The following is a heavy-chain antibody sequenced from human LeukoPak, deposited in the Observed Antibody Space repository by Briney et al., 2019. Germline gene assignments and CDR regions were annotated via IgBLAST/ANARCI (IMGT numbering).Heavy chain of an antibody. CDR2: INHSGST. J-gene: IGHJ4*02. CDR3: ARGFTENLDFDY. D-gene: IGHD1-7*01. V-gene: IGHV4-34*01. Sequence: PSETLSLTCAVYGGSFSGYYWSWIRQPPGKGLEWIGEINHSGSTNYNPSLKSRVTISVDTSKNQFSLKLSSVTAADTAVYYCARGFTENLDFDYWGQGTLVTVSS. CDR1: GGSFSGYY.